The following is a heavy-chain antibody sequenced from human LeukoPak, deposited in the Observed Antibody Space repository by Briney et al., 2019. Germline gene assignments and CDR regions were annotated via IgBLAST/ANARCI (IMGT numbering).Heavy chain of an antibody. CDR1: GFTFSNYG. CDR3: ARDGVGANDY. Sequence: GGSLRLSCTASGFTFSNYGMSWVRQAPGKGLEWVSGISGSGGSTYYADSVKGRFTISRDNSKNTLYLQMNSLRAEDTAVYYCARDGVGANDYWGQGTLVTVSS. CDR2: ISGSGGST. J-gene: IGHJ4*02. D-gene: IGHD1-26*01. V-gene: IGHV3-23*01.